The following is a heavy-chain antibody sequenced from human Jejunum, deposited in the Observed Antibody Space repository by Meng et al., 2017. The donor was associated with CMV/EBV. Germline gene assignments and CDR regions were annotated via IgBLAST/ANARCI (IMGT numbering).Heavy chain of an antibody. J-gene: IGHJ4*02. CDR3: TGLDY. V-gene: IGHV3-74*01. CDR1: GFSFSTYW. Sequence: PVQSGWVIVQPWGFLYIFLCVPGFSFSTYWMYWVRQEPGKGLLWVSRILPDGSTHYADAVKGRFTISRDNVKNALYLQMDSLRVEDTVVYYCTGLDYWGQGTLVTVSS. CDR2: ILPDGST.